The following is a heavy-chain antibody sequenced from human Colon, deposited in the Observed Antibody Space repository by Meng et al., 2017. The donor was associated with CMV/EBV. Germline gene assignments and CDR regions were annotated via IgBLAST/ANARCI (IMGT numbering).Heavy chain of an antibody. V-gene: IGHV1-8*03. Sequence: ASVNVSCKASGYTFTSHDINWVRQATGQGLEWMGWMNPNSGNTGYAQKFQGRVTITRNTSISTAYMELSSLRSEDTAVYYCARDGGNYGMDVWGQGTTVTVSS. CDR2: MNPNSGNT. CDR1: GYTFTSHD. J-gene: IGHJ6*02. D-gene: IGHD3-16*01. CDR3: ARDGGNYGMDV.